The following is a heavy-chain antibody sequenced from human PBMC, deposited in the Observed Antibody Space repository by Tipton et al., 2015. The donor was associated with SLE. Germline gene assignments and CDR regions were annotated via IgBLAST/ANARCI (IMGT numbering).Heavy chain of an antibody. J-gene: IGHJ2*01. CDR1: GGSISSHY. CDR3: ARARGSYQGYWYFDL. Sequence: TLSLTCTVSGGSISSHYWSWIRQPPGKGLEWIGDIYYSGSTNYNPSLKSRVTLTVDTSKNQFSLKLSSVTAADTAVYYCARARGSYQGYWYFDLWGRGTLVTVSS. V-gene: IGHV4-59*11. CDR2: IYYSGST. D-gene: IGHD1-26*01.